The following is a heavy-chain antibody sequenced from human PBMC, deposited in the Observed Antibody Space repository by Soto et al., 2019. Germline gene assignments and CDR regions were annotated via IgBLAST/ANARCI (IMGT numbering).Heavy chain of an antibody. D-gene: IGHD3-10*01. Sequence: QLQLQESGPGLVKPSETLSLTCTVSGGSISSSSYYWGWISQPPGKGLEWIGSIYYSGSTYYNPSLKSRVTISVVTSKNQFSLKLSSVTAADTAVYYRARLLLWFGDSPQPPYYYYGMDVWGQGTTVTVSS. J-gene: IGHJ6*02. V-gene: IGHV4-39*01. CDR2: IYYSGST. CDR1: GGSISSSSYY. CDR3: ARLLLWFGDSPQPPYYYYGMDV.